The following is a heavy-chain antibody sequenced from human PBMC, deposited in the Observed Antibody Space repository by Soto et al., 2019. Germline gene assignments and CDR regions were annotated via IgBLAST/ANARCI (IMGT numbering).Heavy chain of an antibody. V-gene: IGHV3-48*02. CDR1: GFTFSSYS. CDR3: ARDQGAGWFGRYFDL. J-gene: IGHJ2*01. CDR2: ISSRSSTI. Sequence: PGGSLRLSCAASGFTFSSYSMNWVRQAPGKGLEWVSYISSRSSTIYYADSVKGRFTISRDNAKNSLYLQMNSLRDEDTAVYYCARDQGAGWFGRYFDLWGRGTLVTVS. D-gene: IGHD3-10*01.